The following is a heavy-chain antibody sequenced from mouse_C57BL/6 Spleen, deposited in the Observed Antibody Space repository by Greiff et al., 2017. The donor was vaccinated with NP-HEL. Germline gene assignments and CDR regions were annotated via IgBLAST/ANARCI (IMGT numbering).Heavy chain of an antibody. J-gene: IGHJ3*01. CDR3: ARGYYGSSPFAY. D-gene: IGHD1-1*01. CDR2: INPSTGGT. CDR1: GYSFTGYY. Sequence: EVKLQQSGPELVKPGASVKISCKASGYSFTGYYMHWVKQSSEKSLEWIGEINPSTGGTSYNQKFKGKATLTVDKSSSTAYMQLKSLTSEDSAVYYCARGYYGSSPFAYWGQGTLVTVSA. V-gene: IGHV1-43*01.